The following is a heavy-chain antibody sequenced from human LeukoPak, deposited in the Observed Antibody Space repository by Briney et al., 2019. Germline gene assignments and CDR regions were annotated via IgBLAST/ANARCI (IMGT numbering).Heavy chain of an antibody. J-gene: IGHJ4*02. D-gene: IGHD6-19*01. Sequence: SETLSLTCTVSGGSISSSSYYWGWIRQPPGKGLEWIGSIYYSGSTYYNPSLKSRVTISADTSKNQFSLKLSSVTAADTAVYYCARIEQWLVGYFDYWGQGTLVTVSS. CDR2: IYYSGST. V-gene: IGHV4-39*01. CDR1: GGSISSSSYY. CDR3: ARIEQWLVGYFDY.